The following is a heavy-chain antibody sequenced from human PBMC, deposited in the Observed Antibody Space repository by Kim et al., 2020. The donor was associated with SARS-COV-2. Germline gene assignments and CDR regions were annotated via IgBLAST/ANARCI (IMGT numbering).Heavy chain of an antibody. Sequence: GGSMRLSCAASGFTFSSYAMSWVRQAPGKGLEWVSAISGSGGSTYYADSVKGRFTISRDNSKNTLYLQMNSLRAEDTAVYYCATDGEVHYYYYGMDVWGQGTTVTVSS. CDR2: ISGSGGST. CDR1: GFTFSSYA. V-gene: IGHV3-23*01. J-gene: IGHJ6*02. CDR3: ATDGEVHYYYYGMDV.